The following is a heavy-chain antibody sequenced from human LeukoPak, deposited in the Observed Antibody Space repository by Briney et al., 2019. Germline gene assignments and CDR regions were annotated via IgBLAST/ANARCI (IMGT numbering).Heavy chain of an antibody. D-gene: IGHD3-16*02. CDR2: IYYSGST. CDR3: ARHRYDYVWGSYRYTSYFDY. J-gene: IGHJ4*02. Sequence: PSETLSLTCTVSGGSVNNYYWSWIRQPPGEGLEWIAYIYYSGSTNYNPSLKSRVTISVDTSKNQFTLKLTSVTAADTAVYYCARHRYDYVWGSYRYTSYFDYWGQGTLVTVSS. CDR1: GGSVNNYY. V-gene: IGHV4-59*08.